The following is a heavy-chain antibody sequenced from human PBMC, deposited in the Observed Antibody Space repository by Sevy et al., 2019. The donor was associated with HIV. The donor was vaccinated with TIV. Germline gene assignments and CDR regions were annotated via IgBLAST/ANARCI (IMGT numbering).Heavy chain of an antibody. CDR3: AKDLGIVVVVAATWTENWFDP. Sequence: GGSLRLSCAASGFTFSSYAMSWVRQAPGKGLEWVSAVSGSGGSTYYADSVKGRFTISRDNSKNTLYLQMNSLRAEDTAVYYCAKDLGIVVVVAATWTENWFDPWGQGTLVTVSS. CDR2: VSGSGGST. CDR1: GFTFSSYA. J-gene: IGHJ5*02. D-gene: IGHD2-15*01. V-gene: IGHV3-23*01.